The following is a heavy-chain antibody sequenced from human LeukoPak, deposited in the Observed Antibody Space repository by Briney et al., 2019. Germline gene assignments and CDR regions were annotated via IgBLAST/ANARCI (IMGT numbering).Heavy chain of an antibody. D-gene: IGHD3/OR15-3a*01. CDR1: AGSISSYY. CDR3: ARGRPDFWTNFYTYFLDS. CDR2: IYYSGST. V-gene: IGHV4-59*01. Sequence: SETLSLTCTVSAGSISSYYWTWIRQPPGKGLEWIGYIYYSGSTYYNPSLKSRVAISLDTSKNQFSLRLSSVTAADTAIYYCARGRPDFWTNFYTYFLDSWGQGTLVTVSS. J-gene: IGHJ4*02.